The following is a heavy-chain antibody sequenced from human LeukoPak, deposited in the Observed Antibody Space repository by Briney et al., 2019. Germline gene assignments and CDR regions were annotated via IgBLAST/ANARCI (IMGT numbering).Heavy chain of an antibody. Sequence: SVKVSCKASGYTFTSYDINWVRQATGQGLEWMGGIIPIFGTANYAQKFQGRVTITADESTSTAYMELSSLRSEDTAVYYCARSSSPIRRDFDYWGQGTLVTVSS. J-gene: IGHJ4*02. CDR1: GYTFTSYD. CDR2: IIPIFGTA. D-gene: IGHD6-6*01. V-gene: IGHV1-69*13. CDR3: ARSSSPIRRDFDY.